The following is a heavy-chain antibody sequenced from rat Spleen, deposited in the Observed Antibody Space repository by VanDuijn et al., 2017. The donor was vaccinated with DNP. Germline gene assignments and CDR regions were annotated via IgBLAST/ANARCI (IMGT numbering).Heavy chain of an antibody. CDR1: GFSLTSYH. CDR2: IWAAGGT. J-gene: IGHJ2*01. CDR3: TRHEYYFDY. Sequence: QVQLKESGPGLVQPSETLSLTCTVSGFSLTSYHVSWVRQPPGKGLEWMGVIWAAGGTNYNSAVQSRLSISRDTSKSQVFLEMHSLQPEDTGTYYCTRHEYYFDYWGQGVMVTVSS. V-gene: IGHV2-13*01.